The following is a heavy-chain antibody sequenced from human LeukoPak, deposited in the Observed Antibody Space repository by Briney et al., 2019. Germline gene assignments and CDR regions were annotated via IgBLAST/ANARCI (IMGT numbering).Heavy chain of an antibody. J-gene: IGHJ3*02. D-gene: IGHD1-14*01. CDR1: GFTFDDYA. CDR3: ARDPESVANDAFDI. V-gene: IGHV3-9*01. CDR2: ISWNSGSI. Sequence: GGSLRLSCAASGFTFDDYAMHWVRQAPGKGLEWVSGISWNSGSIGYADSVKGRFTISRDNAKNSLFLQMNSLRAEDTAVYYCARDPESVANDAFDIWGQGTMVTVSS.